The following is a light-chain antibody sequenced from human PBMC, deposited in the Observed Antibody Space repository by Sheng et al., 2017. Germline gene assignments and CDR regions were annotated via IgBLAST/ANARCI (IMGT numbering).Light chain of an antibody. CDR3: QQYYNTPRT. V-gene: IGKV1-NL1*01. CDR1: LGISNS. J-gene: IGKJ1*01. CDR2: AAS. Sequence: DIQMTQSPSSLSASIGDRVTITCRASLGISNSLAWYQQKPGKAPKLLLFAASRLESGVPSRFSGSGSGTDYSLTISSLQPEDFATYYCQQYYNTPRTFGQGTEGGNQT.